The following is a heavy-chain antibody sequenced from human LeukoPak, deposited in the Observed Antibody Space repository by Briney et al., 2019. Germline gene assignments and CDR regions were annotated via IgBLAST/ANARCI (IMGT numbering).Heavy chain of an antibody. V-gene: IGHV1-46*01. CDR3: ARGKVSHYYDSSGYSDY. D-gene: IGHD3-22*01. CDR1: GYTFTSYY. J-gene: IGHJ4*02. CDR2: IIPSSGST. Sequence: GASVKVSCKASGYTFTSYYMHWVRQAPGQGLEWMGIIIPSSGSTSYAQKFQGRVTMTRDTSTSTVYMELSSLRSEDTAVYYCARGKVSHYYDSSGYSDYWGQGTLVTVSS.